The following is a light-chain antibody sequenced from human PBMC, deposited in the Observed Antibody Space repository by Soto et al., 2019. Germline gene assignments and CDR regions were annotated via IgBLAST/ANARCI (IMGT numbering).Light chain of an antibody. V-gene: IGKV1-5*03. CDR3: QQYNCYSTRT. CDR1: QSSNW. Sequence: DIQMTQSPSTLSASVGDRGTITCRASQSSNWLAWYQQKPGKAPKLLIYKASSLESGVPSRFSGSGAGTECTLTISSLQPDDFATYYCQQYNCYSTRTFGQGTKVEIK. CDR2: KAS. J-gene: IGKJ1*01.